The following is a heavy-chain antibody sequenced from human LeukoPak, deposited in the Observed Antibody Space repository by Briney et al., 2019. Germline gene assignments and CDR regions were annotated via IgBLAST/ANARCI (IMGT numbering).Heavy chain of an antibody. CDR1: GGSISSYY. V-gene: IGHV4-59*12. D-gene: IGHD4-17*01. CDR3: ARDRGATVTTGSIDY. Sequence: SETLSLTCTVSGGSISSYYWSWIRQPPGKGLEWIGYIYYSGSTNYNPSLKSRVTISVDTSKNQFSLKLSSVTAADTAVYYCARDRGATVTTGSIDYWGQGTLVTVSS. CDR2: IYYSGST. J-gene: IGHJ4*02.